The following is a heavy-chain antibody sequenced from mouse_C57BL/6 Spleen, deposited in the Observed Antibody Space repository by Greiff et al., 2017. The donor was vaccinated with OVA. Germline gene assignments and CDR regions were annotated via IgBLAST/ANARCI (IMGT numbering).Heavy chain of an antibody. D-gene: IGHD1-1*01. CDR2: IHPNSGST. CDR1: GYTFTSYW. J-gene: IGHJ1*03. CDR3: ARNYGSSYGYWYFDV. V-gene: IGHV1-64*01. Sequence: QVQLKQPGAELVKPGASVKLSCKASGYTFTSYWMHWVKQRPGQGLEWIGMIHPNSGSTNYNEKFKSKATLTVDKSSSTAYMQLSSLTSEDSAVYYCARNYGSSYGYWYFDVWGTGTTVTVSS.